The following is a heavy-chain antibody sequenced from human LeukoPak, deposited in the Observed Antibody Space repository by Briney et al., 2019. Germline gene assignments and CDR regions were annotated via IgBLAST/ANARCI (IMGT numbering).Heavy chain of an antibody. Sequence: SQTLSLTCAISGDSVSSNSAAWNWIRQSPSRRLEWLGRTYYRSKWYNDYAVSVKSRITINPDTSKNQFSLQLNSVTPEDTAVYYCARVPVAGTKFGNDAFDIWGQGTMVTVSS. J-gene: IGHJ3*02. D-gene: IGHD6-19*01. CDR2: TYYRSKWYN. V-gene: IGHV6-1*01. CDR1: GDSVSSNSAA. CDR3: ARVPVAGTKFGNDAFDI.